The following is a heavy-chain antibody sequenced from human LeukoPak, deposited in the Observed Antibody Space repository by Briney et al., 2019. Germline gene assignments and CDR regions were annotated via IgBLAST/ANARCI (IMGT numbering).Heavy chain of an antibody. J-gene: IGHJ3*02. CDR3: ARHEFPTDDAFDI. Sequence: GGSLRLSCAASGFTFSSYSMNWVRQAPGKGLEWVSSISSSSSYIYYADSVKGRFTISRDNAKNSLYLQMNSLRAEDTAVYYCARHEFPTDDAFDIWGQGTMVTVSS. D-gene: IGHD1-14*01. V-gene: IGHV3-21*01. CDR1: GFTFSSYS. CDR2: ISSSSSYI.